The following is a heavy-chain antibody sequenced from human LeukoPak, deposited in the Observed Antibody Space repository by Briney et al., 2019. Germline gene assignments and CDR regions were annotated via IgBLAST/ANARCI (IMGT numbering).Heavy chain of an antibody. Sequence: GGSLRLSCVASGFTFDDYAMHWVRQAPGKGLEWVSGISWNSGSIGYADSVKGRFSISRDNAKNSLYLQMNSLRAEDMALYYCAKSQWELLGGFDYWGQGTLVTVSS. CDR2: ISWNSGSI. CDR3: AKSQWELLGGFDY. V-gene: IGHV3-9*03. D-gene: IGHD1-26*01. CDR1: GFTFDDYA. J-gene: IGHJ4*02.